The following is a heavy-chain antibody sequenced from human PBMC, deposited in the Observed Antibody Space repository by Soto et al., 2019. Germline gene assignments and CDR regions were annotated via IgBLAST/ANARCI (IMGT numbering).Heavy chain of an antibody. V-gene: IGHV3-13*01. Sequence: GGSLRLSCAASGFTFSSYDMHWVRQATGKGLEWVSAIGTAGDTYYPGSVKGRFTISRENAKNSLYLQMNSLRAEDTAVYYCARDARYCSGGSCYSEFDYWGQGTLVTVSS. J-gene: IGHJ4*02. CDR1: GFTFSSYD. D-gene: IGHD2-15*01. CDR3: ARDARYCSGGSCYSEFDY. CDR2: IGTAGDT.